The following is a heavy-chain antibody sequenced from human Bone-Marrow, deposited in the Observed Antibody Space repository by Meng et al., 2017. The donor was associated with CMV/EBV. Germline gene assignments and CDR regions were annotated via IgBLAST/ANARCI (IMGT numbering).Heavy chain of an antibody. CDR2: IYPGDSDT. D-gene: IGHD2-2*01. J-gene: IGHJ5*02. CDR3: ARPNCSSTSCYLNWFDP. V-gene: IGHV5-51*01. Sequence: GESLKISCKGSGYSFTSYWIGWVRQMPGKGLEWMGIIYPGDSDTRYSPSFQGQVTISADTSISTAYMELSRLRSDDTAVYYCARPNCSSTSCYLNWFDPWGQGTLVTVSS. CDR1: GYSFTSYW.